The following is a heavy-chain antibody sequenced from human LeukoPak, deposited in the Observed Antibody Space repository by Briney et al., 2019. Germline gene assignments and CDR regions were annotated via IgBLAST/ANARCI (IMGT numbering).Heavy chain of an antibody. D-gene: IGHD2-8*01. CDR1: GASIGGYY. Sequence: SETLPLTCTVSGASIGGYYWSWIRQPPGRGLEYIGYMYYSGSANYNPSLKSRVTISVDTSRNQFSLKLRSVTAADTAVYYCATLKGVDPMFDNWGQGILVTVSS. CDR2: MYYSGSA. CDR3: ATLKGVDPMFDN. V-gene: IGHV4-59*01. J-gene: IGHJ4*02.